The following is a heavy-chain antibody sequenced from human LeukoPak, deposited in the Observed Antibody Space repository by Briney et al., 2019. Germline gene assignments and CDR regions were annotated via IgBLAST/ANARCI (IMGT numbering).Heavy chain of an antibody. V-gene: IGHV1-18*01. Sequence: GASVKVSCKASGYTFTSYGISWVRRAPGQGLEWMGWISAYNGNTNYAQKLQGRVTMTTDTSTSTAYMELRSLRSDDTAVYYCARDQTVRLGAIPGPLDAFDIWGQGTVVTVSS. J-gene: IGHJ3*02. D-gene: IGHD1-26*01. CDR3: ARDQTVRLGAIPGPLDAFDI. CDR1: GYTFTSYG. CDR2: ISAYNGNT.